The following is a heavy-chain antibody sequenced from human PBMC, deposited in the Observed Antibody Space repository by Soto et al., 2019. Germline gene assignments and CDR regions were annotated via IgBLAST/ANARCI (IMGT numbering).Heavy chain of an antibody. D-gene: IGHD3-22*01. Sequence: SETLSLTCVVSGFSISSGFYWGWIRQSPGKGLEWIGSIYYSGGIYYNPSLRSRISVALDTSKNQFSLKLNSVSAADTAVYYCARAYYDNSGYPLGGMDVWGQGTMVTVSS. CDR1: GFSISSGFY. CDR3: ARAYYDNSGYPLGGMDV. V-gene: IGHV4-38-2*01. CDR2: IYYSGGI. J-gene: IGHJ6*02.